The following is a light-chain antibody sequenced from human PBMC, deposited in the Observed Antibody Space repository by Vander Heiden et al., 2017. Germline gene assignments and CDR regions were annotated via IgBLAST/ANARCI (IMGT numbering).Light chain of an antibody. Sequence: SYELTQPPSVSVSPGQTARLTCSGDALQKQYAYWYQQKPGQAPVLVIYKDSERPSGIPERFSGSSSGTTVTLTISGVQAEDEADYYCQSADSSGTYYVFGTGTKVTVL. CDR3: QSADSSGTYYV. CDR2: KDS. CDR1: ALQKQY. J-gene: IGLJ1*01. V-gene: IGLV3-25*03.